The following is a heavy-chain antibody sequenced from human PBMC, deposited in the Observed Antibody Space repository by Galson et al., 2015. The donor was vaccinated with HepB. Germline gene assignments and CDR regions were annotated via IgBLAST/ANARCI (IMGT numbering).Heavy chain of an antibody. CDR1: GGSISRYY. D-gene: IGHD3-22*01. V-gene: IGHV4-59*08. CDR3: ARHRLENFYYYGMDV. CDR2: VYYSGGT. Sequence: LSLTCTVSGGSISRYYWSWIRQPPGKGLEWIGYVYYSGGTNYNPSLKSRVTMSVDTSKNQFSLKLTSVTAADTAVYYCARHRLENFYYYGMDVWGQGTTVTVSS. J-gene: IGHJ6*02.